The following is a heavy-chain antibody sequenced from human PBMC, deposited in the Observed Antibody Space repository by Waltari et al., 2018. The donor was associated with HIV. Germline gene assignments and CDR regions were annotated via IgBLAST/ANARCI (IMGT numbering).Heavy chain of an antibody. CDR3: ARDPGIAVAGPSPGY. D-gene: IGHD6-19*01. CDR2: ICDDGSNK. CDR1: GFTFSSYG. J-gene: IGHJ4*02. Sequence: QVQLVESGGGVVQPGRSLRLSCAASGFTFSSYGMHWVRQAPGKGLEWVAVICDDGSNKYYADSVKGRVTISRDNSKNTLYLQMNSLGAEDTAVYYCARDPGIAVAGPSPGYWGQGTLVTVSS. V-gene: IGHV3-33*01.